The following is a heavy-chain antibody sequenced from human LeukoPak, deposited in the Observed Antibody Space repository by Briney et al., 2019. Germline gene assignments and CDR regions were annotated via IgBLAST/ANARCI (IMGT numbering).Heavy chain of an antibody. CDR3: ATIKLGVATILPFDY. Sequence: ASVKVSCKVSGYTLTELPMHWVRQAPGKGHEWMGGFDPEDGETIYAQKFQGRVTMTEDTSTDTAYMELSSLRSEDTAVYYCATIKLGVATILPFDYWGQGTLVTVSS. D-gene: IGHD5-12*01. V-gene: IGHV1-24*01. J-gene: IGHJ4*02. CDR2: FDPEDGET. CDR1: GYTLTELP.